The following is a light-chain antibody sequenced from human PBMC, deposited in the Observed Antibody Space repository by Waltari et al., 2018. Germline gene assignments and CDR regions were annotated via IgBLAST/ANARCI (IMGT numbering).Light chain of an antibody. Sequence: QSVLTQPPSASGTPGQRVTISCSGSSSNIGSNTVNWYQQRPGTAPKLLIYSNNQRPSGVPDRFSSSESGTSASLAISELQSEDEADYYCAAWDDSLNGVVFGGGTKLTVL. V-gene: IGLV1-44*01. CDR2: SNN. CDR3: AAWDDSLNGVV. J-gene: IGLJ2*01. CDR1: SSNIGSNT.